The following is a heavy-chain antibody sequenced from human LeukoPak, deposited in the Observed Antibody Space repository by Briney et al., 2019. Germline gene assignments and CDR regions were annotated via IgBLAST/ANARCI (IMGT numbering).Heavy chain of an antibody. CDR2: IRSKANSYAT. Sequence: PGGSLRLSCAASGFTFSGSAMHWVRQASGKGLEWVGRIRSKANSYATAYTASVKGRFTISRDDSKNTAYLQMNSLKTEDTAVYYCTIPAQLPPYYYYYMDVWGKGTTVTVSS. V-gene: IGHV3-73*01. CDR1: GFTFSGSA. J-gene: IGHJ6*03. CDR3: TIPAQLPPYYYYYMDV. D-gene: IGHD2-2*01.